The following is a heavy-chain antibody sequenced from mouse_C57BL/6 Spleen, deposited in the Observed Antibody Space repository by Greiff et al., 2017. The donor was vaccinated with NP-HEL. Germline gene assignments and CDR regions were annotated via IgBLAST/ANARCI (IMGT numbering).Heavy chain of an antibody. CDR1: GFNIKDDY. Sequence: EVHLVESGAELVRPGASVKLSCTASGFNIKDDYMHWVKQRPEQGLEWIGWIDPENGDTEYASKFQGKATITADTSSNTAYLQLSSLTSEDTAVYYCTHYDYDRAYWGQGTLVTVSA. J-gene: IGHJ3*01. V-gene: IGHV14-4*01. CDR3: THYDYDRAY. D-gene: IGHD2-4*01. CDR2: IDPENGDT.